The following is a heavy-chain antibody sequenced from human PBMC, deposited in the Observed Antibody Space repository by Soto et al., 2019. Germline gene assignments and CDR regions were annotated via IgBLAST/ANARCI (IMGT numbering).Heavy chain of an antibody. CDR2: IYSGGST. CDR3: ARVGITMIVPNYAFDI. V-gene: IGHV3-53*04. D-gene: IGHD3-22*01. Sequence: GGSLRLSCAASGFTVSSNYMSWVRQAPGKGLEWVSVIYSGGSTYYADSVKGRFTISRHNSKNTLYLQMNSLRAEDTAVYYCARVGITMIVPNYAFDIWGQGTMVTVSS. J-gene: IGHJ3*02. CDR1: GFTVSSNY.